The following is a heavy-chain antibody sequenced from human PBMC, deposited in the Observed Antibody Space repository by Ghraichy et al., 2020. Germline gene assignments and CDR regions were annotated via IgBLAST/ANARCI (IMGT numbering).Heavy chain of an antibody. CDR2: ISTSSSYI. CDR3: ARGGSCSAGRCYLIPSADFFDY. Sequence: GGSLRLSCAASGFTFSSYSMNWVRQAPGKGLELVSSISTSSSYIYYADSVKGRFTISRDNAKNSLYLQMNSLRAEDTAVYYCARGGSCSAGRCYLIPSADFFDYWGQGTLVTVSS. J-gene: IGHJ4*02. D-gene: IGHD2-15*01. V-gene: IGHV3-21*01. CDR1: GFTFSSYS.